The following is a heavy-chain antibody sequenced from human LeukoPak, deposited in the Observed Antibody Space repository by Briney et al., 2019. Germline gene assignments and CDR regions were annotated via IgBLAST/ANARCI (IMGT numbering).Heavy chain of an antibody. CDR2: IYYSGST. CDR3: ARDGRYCSSTSCYTGFDY. J-gene: IGHJ4*02. CDR1: GGSISSSSYY. V-gene: IGHV4-39*07. D-gene: IGHD2-2*02. Sequence: PSETLSLTCTVSGGSISSSSYYWGWIRQPPGKGLEWIGNIYYSGSTYYNPSLKSRVTISVDTSKNQFSLKLTSVTAADTAVYYCARDGRYCSSTSCYTGFDYWGQGTLVTVSS.